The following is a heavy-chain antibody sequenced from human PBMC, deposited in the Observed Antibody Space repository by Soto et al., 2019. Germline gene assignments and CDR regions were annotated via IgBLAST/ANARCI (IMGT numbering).Heavy chain of an antibody. CDR1: GGSISSSNYY. Sequence: SETLSLTCTVSGGSISSSNYYRAWIRQPPGKGLEWIGSIHYTGSTYYNPSLKSRVTISVDTSKNQFSLKLSSVTAADTAVYYCARVSGSGLDYWGQGTLVTVSS. CDR2: IHYTGST. D-gene: IGHD1-26*01. CDR3: ARVSGSGLDY. V-gene: IGHV4-39*01. J-gene: IGHJ4*02.